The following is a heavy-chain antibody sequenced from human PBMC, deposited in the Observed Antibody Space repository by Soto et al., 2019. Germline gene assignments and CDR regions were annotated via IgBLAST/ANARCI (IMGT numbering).Heavy chain of an antibody. CDR3: AKAYRRDCSSTSCYVNY. Sequence: GGSLRLSCAASGFTFSSYAMSWVRQAPGKGLEWVSAISGSGGSTYYADSVKGRFTISRDNSKNTLYLQMNSLRAEDTAVYYCAKAYRRDCSSTSCYVNYWGQATLVTVSS. CDR2: ISGSGGST. CDR1: GFTFSSYA. J-gene: IGHJ4*02. V-gene: IGHV3-23*01. D-gene: IGHD2-2*01.